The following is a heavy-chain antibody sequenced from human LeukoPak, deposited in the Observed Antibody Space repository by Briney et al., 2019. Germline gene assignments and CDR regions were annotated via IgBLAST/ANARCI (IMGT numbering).Heavy chain of an antibody. J-gene: IGHJ4*02. V-gene: IGHV3-21*01. CDR2: ISSSSSYI. CDR3: AREGEYSSSSYDY. CDR1: GFPFSSYR. Sequence: AGGALRLSCGASGFPFSSYRMNWGRPGPGEGVEGGFSISSSSSYIYYADSVKGRFTISRDNAKNSLYLQMNSLRAEDTAVYYCAREGEYSSSSYDYWGQGTLVTVSS. D-gene: IGHD6-6*01.